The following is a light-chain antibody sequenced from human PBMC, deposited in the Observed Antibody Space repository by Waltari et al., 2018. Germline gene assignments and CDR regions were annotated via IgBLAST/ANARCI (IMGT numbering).Light chain of an antibody. CDR2: KVS. J-gene: IGKJ1*01. V-gene: IGKV1-5*03. CDR1: QSVGYW. Sequence: DIQMTQSPSTRSAYVGDRVTITCRASQSVGYWLAWYQQKPGRAPKALIYKVSNLESGVPSRFSGSGSGTDFTLTISSLQPDDFATYYCQHYNGYPWTFGHGTKVEIK. CDR3: QHYNGYPWT.